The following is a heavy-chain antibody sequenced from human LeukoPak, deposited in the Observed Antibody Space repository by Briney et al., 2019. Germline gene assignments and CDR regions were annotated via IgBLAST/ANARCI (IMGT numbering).Heavy chain of an antibody. CDR2: IYHTGTT. D-gene: IGHD3-3*01. CDR3: GRPTEMNSWSGFPPYYLDV. J-gene: IGHJ6*03. Sequence: SETLSLTRTVSGGSIKTSDSHWGWIRQSPGKGLEWMGNIYHTGTTYYNPSLNNRLTISIDRPKNQFSLTLTAVTAADTAVYYCGRPTEMNSWSGFPPYYLDVWGEGTTVAVS. V-gene: IGHV4-39*01. CDR1: GGSIKTSDSH.